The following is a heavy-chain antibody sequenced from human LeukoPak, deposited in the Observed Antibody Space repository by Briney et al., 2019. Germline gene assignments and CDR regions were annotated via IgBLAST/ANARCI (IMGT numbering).Heavy chain of an antibody. Sequence: SETLSLTCSVSDDSITMYYWTWIRQPAGKGLEYIGRIYTSGSTNYNPSLKSRVTISVDTSKNQFSLKLSSVTAADTAVYYCARWDYFGSGRAFDVWGQGTMVTVSS. CDR2: IYTSGST. CDR3: ARWDYFGSGRAFDV. D-gene: IGHD3-10*01. J-gene: IGHJ3*01. V-gene: IGHV4-4*07. CDR1: DDSITMYY.